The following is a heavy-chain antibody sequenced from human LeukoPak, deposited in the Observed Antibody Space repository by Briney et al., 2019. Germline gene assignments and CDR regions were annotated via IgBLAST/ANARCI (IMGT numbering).Heavy chain of an antibody. CDR2: ISYDGCNK. CDR1: GFTFSSYG. V-gene: IGHV3-30*18. Sequence: GGSLRLSCAASGFTFSSYGMHWVRQAPGKGLEWVAVISYDGCNKYYADSVKGRFTISRDNSKNTLYLQMNSLRAEDTAVYYCAKDKLSKYSSSPLPYYYGMDVWGQGTTVTVSS. D-gene: IGHD6-13*01. J-gene: IGHJ6*02. CDR3: AKDKLSKYSSSPLPYYYGMDV.